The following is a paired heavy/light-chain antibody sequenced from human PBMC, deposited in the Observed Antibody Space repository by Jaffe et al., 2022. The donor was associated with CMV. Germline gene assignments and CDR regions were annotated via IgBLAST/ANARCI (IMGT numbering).Heavy chain of an antibody. D-gene: IGHD3-22*01. CDR2: IYYSGST. J-gene: IGHJ5*02. V-gene: IGHV4-59*01. Sequence: QVQLQESGPGLVKPSETLSLTCTVSGGSISSYYWSWIRQPPGKGLEWIGYIYYSGSTNYNPSLKSRVTISVDTSKNQFSLKLSSVTAADTAVYYCARVVLWGYYDSSVPLSGGWFDPWGQGTLVTVSS. CDR1: GGSISSYY. CDR3: ARVVLWGYYDSSVPLSGGWFDP.
Light chain of an antibody. Sequence: EIVMTQSPATLSVSPGERATLSCRASQSVSSNLAWYQQKPGQAPRLLIYGASTRATGIPARFSGSGSGTEFTLTISSLQSEDFAVYYCQQYNNWFTFGPGTKVDIK. CDR2: GAS. CDR1: QSVSSN. CDR3: QQYNNWFT. V-gene: IGKV3-15*01. J-gene: IGKJ3*01.